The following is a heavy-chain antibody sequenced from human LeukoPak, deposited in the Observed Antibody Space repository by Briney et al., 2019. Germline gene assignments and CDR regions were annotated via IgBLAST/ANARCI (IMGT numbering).Heavy chain of an antibody. J-gene: IGHJ4*02. D-gene: IGHD1-26*01. CDR3: AKAMGATLFDY. Sequence: GGSLRLSCAASGFTFSSYSMNWVRQAPGKGLEWVSSISSSSSYIYYADSVKGRFTISRDNAKNSLYLQMNSLRAGDTAVYYCAKAMGATLFDYWGQGTLVTVSS. CDR2: ISSSSSYI. CDR1: GFTFSSYS. V-gene: IGHV3-21*04.